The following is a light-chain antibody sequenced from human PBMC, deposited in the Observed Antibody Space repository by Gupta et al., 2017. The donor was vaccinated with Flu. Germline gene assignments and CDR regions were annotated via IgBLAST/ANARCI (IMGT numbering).Light chain of an antibody. V-gene: IGLV1-47*01. CDR1: NANVGRNY. CDR2: KSN. CDR3: ATWDDIRSDVV. J-gene: IGLJ2*01. Sequence: RATSWRCGSNANVGRNYVSWYQQRPGAAPKLIIYKSNQRPSGVPDRFSGSKSGTSASLAISGLRAEDEAEYYCATWDDIRSDVVFGGGTKLTVL.